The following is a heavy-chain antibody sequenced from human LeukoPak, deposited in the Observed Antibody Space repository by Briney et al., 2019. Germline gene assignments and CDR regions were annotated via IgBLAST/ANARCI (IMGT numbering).Heavy chain of an antibody. D-gene: IGHD3-9*01. V-gene: IGHV4-30-4*01. CDR1: GGSIGTGDYS. CDR2: IFYSGST. CDR3: ARQLRYFDWRIDY. Sequence: SETLSLTCTVSGGSIGTGDYSWNWIRQPPGKGLEWIGYIFYSGSTYSNPPLKSRVTISVDTPKNQFSLRLSSVTAADTAVYYCARQLRYFDWRIDYWGQGTLVTVSS. J-gene: IGHJ4*02.